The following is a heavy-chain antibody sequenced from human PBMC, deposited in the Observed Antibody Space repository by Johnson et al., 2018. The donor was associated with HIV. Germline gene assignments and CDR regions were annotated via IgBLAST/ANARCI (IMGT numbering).Heavy chain of an antibody. CDR2: IRYDGSNK. CDR3: ARGRPSGSHDAFDI. D-gene: IGHD3-22*01. V-gene: IGHV3-30*02. CDR1: GFTFSSYG. J-gene: IGHJ3*02. Sequence: QVQLVESGGGLVQPGGSLRLSCAASGFTFSSYGIHWVRQAPGKGLEWVAFIRYDGSNKYYADSVKGRFTISRDNAKNSLYLQMNSLRAEDTAVYYCARGRPSGSHDAFDIWGQGTMVTVSS.